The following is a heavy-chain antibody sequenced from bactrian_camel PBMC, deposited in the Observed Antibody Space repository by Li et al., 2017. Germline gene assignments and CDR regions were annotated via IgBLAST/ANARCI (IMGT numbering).Heavy chain of an antibody. J-gene: IGHJ4*01. V-gene: IGHV3S53*01. CDR1: GSVHKSYC. CDR3: VRSGGYWSLGY. D-gene: IGHD2*01. CDR2: FDYAGRT. Sequence: HVQLVESGGGLVQAGGSLRLACRYSGSVHKSYCMGWFRQADGKEREGVATFDYAGRTNYADSVKGRFTISKDNAKNSLYLQMNSLKPEDTAVYYCVRSGGYWSLGYWGQGTQVTVS.